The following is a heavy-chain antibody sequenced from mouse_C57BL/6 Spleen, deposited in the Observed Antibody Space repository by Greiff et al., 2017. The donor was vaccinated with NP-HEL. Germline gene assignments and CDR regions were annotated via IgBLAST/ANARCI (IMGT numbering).Heavy chain of an antibody. V-gene: IGHV1-59*01. J-gene: IGHJ2*01. CDR1: GYTFTSYW. D-gene: IGHD2-3*01. CDR2: IDPSDSYT. CDR3: ARYGGYYPYYFDY. Sequence: VQVVESGAELVRPGTSVKLSCKASGYTFTSYWMHWVKQRPGQGLEWIGVIDPSDSYTNYNQKFKGKATLTVDTSSSTAYMQLSSLTSEDSAVYYCARYGGYYPYYFDYWGQGTTLTVSS.